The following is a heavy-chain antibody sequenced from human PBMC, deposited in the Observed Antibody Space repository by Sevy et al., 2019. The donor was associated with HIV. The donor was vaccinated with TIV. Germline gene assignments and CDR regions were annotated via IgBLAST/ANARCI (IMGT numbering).Heavy chain of an antibody. CDR1: GFAFNSYA. CDR3: AREGGYCSGGSCYSYSFDI. J-gene: IGHJ3*02. CDR2: ISYDGSNK. V-gene: IGHV3-30-3*01. Sequence: GGSLRLSCAASGFAFNSYAMHWVRQAPGKGLEWVAVISYDGSNKYYADSVKGRFTISRDNSKSTQYLQMNSLRAEDTAVYYCAREGGYCSGGSCYSYSFDIWGQGTMVTVSS. D-gene: IGHD2-15*01.